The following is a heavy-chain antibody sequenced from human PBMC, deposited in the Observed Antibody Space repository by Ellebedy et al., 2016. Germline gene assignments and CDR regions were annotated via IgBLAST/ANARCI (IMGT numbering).Heavy chain of an antibody. J-gene: IGHJ4*02. CDR2: INAGNANT. CDR3: ARRQEDEGAYYFDY. Sequence: ASVKVSCKASGYTFTSYAMHWVRQPPGQRLEWTGRINAGNANTKYSQKFQGRVTITRDTSARTAYMELSSLRSEDTAVYYCARRQEDEGAYYFDYWGQGTLVTVSS. V-gene: IGHV1-3*01. D-gene: IGHD3-16*01. CDR1: GYTFTSYA.